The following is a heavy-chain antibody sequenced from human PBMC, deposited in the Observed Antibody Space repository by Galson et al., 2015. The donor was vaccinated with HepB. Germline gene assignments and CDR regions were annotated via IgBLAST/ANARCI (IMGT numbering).Heavy chain of an antibody. CDR3: ASLVRIGAAEGVES. CDR2: LIPIVGSP. CDR1: GGSFSRDA. V-gene: IGHV1-69*13. D-gene: IGHD3-3*01. J-gene: IGHJ4*02. Sequence: SVKVSCKASGGSFSRDAINWVRQAPGQGPEWLGRLIPIVGSPHYAQKFEERVTFTADEATSTAYMELKSLRPEDTAVYYCASLVRIGAAEGVESWGQGTRVTVSS.